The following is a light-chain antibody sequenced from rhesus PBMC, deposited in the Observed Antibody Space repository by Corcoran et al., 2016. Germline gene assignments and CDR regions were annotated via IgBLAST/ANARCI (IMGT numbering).Light chain of an antibody. CDR2: GAS. V-gene: IGKV3-53*01. Sequence: QVILTQSPATLSLSPGERATLSCRASQSVGSSLAWYQQKPGQAPRLLIYGASSQATALPDRFSGSGSGTVFTLTISSLGPEDFAVYYCQKSNTSPRTFGQGTKVEIK. J-gene: IGKJ1*01. CDR1: QSVGSS. CDR3: QKSNTSPRT.